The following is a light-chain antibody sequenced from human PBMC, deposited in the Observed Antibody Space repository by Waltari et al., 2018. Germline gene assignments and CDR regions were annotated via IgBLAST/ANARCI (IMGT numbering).Light chain of an antibody. CDR1: QSVSGSR. CDR2: AAS. V-gene: IGKV3-20*01. CDR3: QQFSSSVMYT. J-gene: IGKJ2*01. Sequence: EIELTQSPGTLSVSPGERATLSCRASQSVSGSRIAWYVHKAGQAPRLLIYAASVRATGIPDRFSGSGSGTDFSLTISRVEPEDSAVYYCQQFSSSVMYTFGQGTKVEI.